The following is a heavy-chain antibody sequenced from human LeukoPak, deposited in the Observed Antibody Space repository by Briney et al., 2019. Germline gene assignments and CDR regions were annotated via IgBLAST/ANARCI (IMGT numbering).Heavy chain of an antibody. J-gene: IGHJ5*02. V-gene: IGHV4-4*07. CDR2: IYTSGST. Sequence: SETLSLTCTVSGGSISSYYWSWIRQPAGKGLEWIGRIYTSGSTNYNPSLKSRVTMSVDTSKNQFSLKLSSVTAADTAVYYCARASSTSCYRCESNWFDPWGQGTLVTVSS. CDR1: GGSISSYY. CDR3: ARASSTSCYRCESNWFDP. D-gene: IGHD2-2*01.